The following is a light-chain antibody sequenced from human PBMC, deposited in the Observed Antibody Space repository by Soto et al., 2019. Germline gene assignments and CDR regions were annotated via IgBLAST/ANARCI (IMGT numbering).Light chain of an antibody. CDR3: CSYAGSPYV. CDR1: SSDVGGYSY. V-gene: IGLV2-11*01. J-gene: IGLJ1*01. Sequence: QSLLTQPRAVSGSPGQSVTISCTGTSSDVGGYSYVSWYQQHPGKAPKLMIYDVSKRPSGVPDRFSGSKSGNTASLTISGLQAEDEADYYCCSYAGSPYVFGTGTKVTVL. CDR2: DVS.